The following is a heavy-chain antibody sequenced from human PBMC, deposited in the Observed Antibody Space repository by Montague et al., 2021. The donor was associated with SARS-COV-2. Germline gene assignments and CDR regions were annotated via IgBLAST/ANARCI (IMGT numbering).Heavy chain of an antibody. D-gene: IGHD2-2*01. J-gene: IGHJ3*02. V-gene: IGHV4-59*12. CDR2: ISDSGST. Sequence: SETLSLTCTVSGGSISSFYWSWFRQPPGKGLEWIGYISDSGSTNYNPSLTSRVTMSVDTSKNQFYLRLNSVTAADTAVYYCARGRRPVVVPGAGPAGRAFDIWGQGIMVTVSS. CDR3: ARGRRPVVVPGAGPAGRAFDI. CDR1: GGSISSFY.